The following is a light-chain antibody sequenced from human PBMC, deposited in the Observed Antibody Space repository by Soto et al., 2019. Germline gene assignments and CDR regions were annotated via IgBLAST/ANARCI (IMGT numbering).Light chain of an antibody. CDR3: PSYDSSLSGWV. V-gene: IGLV1-40*01. CDR1: SSNIGAGYD. CDR2: GNS. J-gene: IGLJ3*02. Sequence: QSVLTQPPSVSGAPGQRVTISCTRSSSNIGAGYDVHWYQQLPGTAPKLLIYGNSNRPSGVPDRFSGSKSGTSASLAITGLQAEDEADYYCPSYDSSLSGWVFGGGTELTVL.